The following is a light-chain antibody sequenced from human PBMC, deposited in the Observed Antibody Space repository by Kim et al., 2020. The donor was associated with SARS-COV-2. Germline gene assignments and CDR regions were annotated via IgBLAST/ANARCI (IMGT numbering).Light chain of an antibody. V-gene: IGKV3-20*01. CDR2: GAS. CDR3: QQYGTSPPYS. CDR1: QSVTTEH. Sequence: EIVLTQSPGTLSLSPGERATLSCRASQSVTTEHLAWYQQKPGQAPRLLIYGASSRATGIPDRFTGSGSGTDFTLTISRLEPEDFAVYYCQQYGTSPPYSFGQGTKLEI. J-gene: IGKJ2*03.